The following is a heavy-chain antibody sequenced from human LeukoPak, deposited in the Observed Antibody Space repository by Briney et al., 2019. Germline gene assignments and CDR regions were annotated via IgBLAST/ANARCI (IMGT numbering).Heavy chain of an antibody. CDR1: GGSMSSSGYY. V-gene: IGHV4-39*01. CDR2: IYFGGTT. CDR3: ASQQSNGWPPRGDDY. Sequence: NPSETLSLTCAVSGGSMSSSGYYWGWIRQPPGKGLEWIGNIYFGGTTHSNPSLASRVTMSVATSKSQFSLMLTSVTAADTAVYYCASQQSNGWPPRGDDYWGQGILVTVSS. J-gene: IGHJ4*02. D-gene: IGHD6-19*01.